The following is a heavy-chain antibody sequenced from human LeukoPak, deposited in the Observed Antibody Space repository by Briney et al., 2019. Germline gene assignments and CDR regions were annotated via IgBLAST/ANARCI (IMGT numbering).Heavy chain of an antibody. J-gene: IGHJ4*02. CDR1: GGSISSYY. CDR3: ARRMGVSITIFGAFDY. V-gene: IGHV4-59*08. D-gene: IGHD3-3*01. CDR2: IYYSGST. Sequence: SETLSLTCTVSGGSISSYYWSWIRQPPGKGLEWIGYIYYSGSTNYNPSLKSRVTISVDTSKNQFSLKLSSVTAADTAVYYCARRMGVSITIFGAFDYWGQGTLVTVSS.